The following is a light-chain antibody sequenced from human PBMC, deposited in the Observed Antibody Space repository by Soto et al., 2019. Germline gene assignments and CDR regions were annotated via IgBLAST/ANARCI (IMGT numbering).Light chain of an antibody. V-gene: IGKV3-20*01. J-gene: IGKJ1*01. CDR3: QHYGNSLWT. CDR2: GAS. Sequence: DIVLTQYPGTLSLSPGERATLSCRTDQSVNSGFLAWYQKKPGQAPRLLMYGASSRATGIPDRFSGSGSGTDLTLTISRLEPEDFAVYYCQHYGNSLWTFGQGTKVDIK. CDR1: QSVNSGF.